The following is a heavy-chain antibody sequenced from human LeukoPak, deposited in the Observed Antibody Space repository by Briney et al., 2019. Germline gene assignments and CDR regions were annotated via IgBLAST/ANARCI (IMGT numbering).Heavy chain of an antibody. D-gene: IGHD3-22*01. V-gene: IGHV4-39*01. Sequence: SETLSLTCTVSGGSISSSSYYWGWIRQPPGKGLEWIGSIYYSGSTYYNPSLKSRVTISVDTSKNQFSLKLSSVTAADTAVYYCARDYYDSSGYYWGYNWFDPWGQGTLVTVSS. CDR1: GGSISSSSYY. CDR2: IYYSGST. CDR3: ARDYYDSSGYYWGYNWFDP. J-gene: IGHJ5*02.